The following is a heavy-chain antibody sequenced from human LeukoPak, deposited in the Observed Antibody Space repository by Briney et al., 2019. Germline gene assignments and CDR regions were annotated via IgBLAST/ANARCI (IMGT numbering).Heavy chain of an antibody. CDR3: ARIHRRADSSGYYYEDWYFDL. Sequence: SETLSLTCIVSGGSISSNYWSWIRQPAGKGLEWIGRIYSSGTTTYIPSLKSRVTMSGDTSKNQLSLRLTSVTAADTAVYYCARIHRRADSSGYYYEDWYFDLWGRGTLVTDSS. CDR1: GGSISSNY. CDR2: IYSSGTT. V-gene: IGHV4-4*07. J-gene: IGHJ2*01. D-gene: IGHD3-22*01.